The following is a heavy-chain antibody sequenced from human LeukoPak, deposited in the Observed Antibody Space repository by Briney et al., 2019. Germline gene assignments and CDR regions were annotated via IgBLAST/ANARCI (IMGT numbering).Heavy chain of an antibody. J-gene: IGHJ4*02. CDR2: INHSGST. D-gene: IGHD3-10*01. CDR3: ARSVVRGVIRPGARYIDY. V-gene: IGHV4-34*01. CDR1: GGSFSGYY. Sequence: SETLSLTCAVYGGSFSGYYWSWLRQPPGKGLEWIGEINHSGSTNYNPSLKSRVTISVDTSKNQFSLKLSSVTAADTAVYYCARSVVRGVIRPGARYIDYWGQGTLVTVYS.